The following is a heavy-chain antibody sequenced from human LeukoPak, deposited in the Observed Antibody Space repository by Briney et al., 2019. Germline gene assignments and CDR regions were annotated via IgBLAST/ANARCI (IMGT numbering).Heavy chain of an antibody. CDR2: LYTSGTT. CDR3: ARAGGSVGWYGTIDS. V-gene: IGHV4-61*09. CDR1: GVSISSGSYY. J-gene: IGHJ4*02. Sequence: SETLSLTCTVSGVSISSGSYYWTWIRQPAGKGLEWIGHLYTSGTTSYNPSLQSRLTISADTSKHQFSLRLTSVTAADTAVYYCARAGGSVGWYGTIDSWGQGTLVTVSS. D-gene: IGHD6-19*01.